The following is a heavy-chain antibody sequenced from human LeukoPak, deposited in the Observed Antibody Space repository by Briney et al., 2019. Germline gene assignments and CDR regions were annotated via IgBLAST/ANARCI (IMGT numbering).Heavy chain of an antibody. CDR3: AKDCEVTTYSSSWYLFSEY. D-gene: IGHD6-13*01. CDR1: GFTFSSYA. V-gene: IGHV3-23*03. Sequence: GRSLRLSCAASGFTFSSYAMHWVRQAPGKGLEWVSVIYSGGSTYYADSVKGRFTISRDNSKNTLYLQMNSLRAEDTAVYYCAKDCEVTTYSSSWYLFSEYWGQGTLVTVSS. CDR2: IYSGGST. J-gene: IGHJ4*02.